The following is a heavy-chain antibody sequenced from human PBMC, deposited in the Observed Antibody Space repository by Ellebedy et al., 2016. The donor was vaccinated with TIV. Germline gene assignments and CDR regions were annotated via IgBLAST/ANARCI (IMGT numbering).Heavy chain of an antibody. V-gene: IGHV3-21*01. D-gene: IGHD2-2*01. CDR1: DFTFSMYT. CDR2: ISDSGSYI. CDR3: ARADTGYCSSTSCFLDLDS. J-gene: IGHJ4*02. Sequence: GESLKISXAASDFTFSMYTMNWVRQAPGKGLEWVSSISDSGSYIYYADSVKGRFTISRDNAKYSLYLQMNGLRAEDTAVYYCARADTGYCSSTSCFLDLDSWGQGTLVTVSS.